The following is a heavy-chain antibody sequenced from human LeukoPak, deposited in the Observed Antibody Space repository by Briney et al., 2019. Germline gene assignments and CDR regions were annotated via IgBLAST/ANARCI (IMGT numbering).Heavy chain of an antibody. CDR2: IYTSGST. CDR1: GGSISSSSYY. D-gene: IGHD2-15*01. J-gene: IGHJ3*02. Sequence: SETLSLTCTVSGGSISSSSYYWSWIRQPAGKGLEWIGRIYTSGSTNYNPSLKSRVTMSVDTSKNQFSLKLSSVTAADTAVYYCATLGYCSGGSCSGGAFDIWGQGTMVTVSS. V-gene: IGHV4-61*02. CDR3: ATLGYCSGGSCSGGAFDI.